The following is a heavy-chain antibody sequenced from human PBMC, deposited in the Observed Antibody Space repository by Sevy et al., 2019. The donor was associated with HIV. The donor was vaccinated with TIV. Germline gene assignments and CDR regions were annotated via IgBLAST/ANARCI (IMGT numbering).Heavy chain of an antibody. CDR2: ITSSGSTI. J-gene: IGHJ4*02. D-gene: IGHD3-22*01. Sequence: GGSLRLSCAASGFTFSNFEMNWVRQAPGKGLEWVSYITSSGSTIYYADSVQGRFTISRDNAKNSLFLQMNSLRVEDTAVYYCARATYYYDSSGTYYFDYWGQGTLVTVSS. CDR3: ARATYYYDSSGTYYFDY. CDR1: GFTFSNFE. V-gene: IGHV3-48*03.